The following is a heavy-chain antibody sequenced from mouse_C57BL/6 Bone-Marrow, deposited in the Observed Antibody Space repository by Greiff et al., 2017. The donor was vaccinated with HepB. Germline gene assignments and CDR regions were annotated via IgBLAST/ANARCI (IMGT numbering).Heavy chain of an antibody. D-gene: IGHD1-1*01. CDR1: GFTFSSYA. CDR2: ISDGGSYT. J-gene: IGHJ2*01. V-gene: IGHV5-4*03. CDR3: ATPYYDSSYFDY. Sequence: EVKLVESGGGLVKPGGSLKLSCAASGFTFSSYAMSWVRQTPEKRLEWVATISDGGSYTYYPDNVKGRFTITRDNAKNNLYLQMSHLKSEDTAMYYCATPYYDSSYFDYWGQGTTLTVSA.